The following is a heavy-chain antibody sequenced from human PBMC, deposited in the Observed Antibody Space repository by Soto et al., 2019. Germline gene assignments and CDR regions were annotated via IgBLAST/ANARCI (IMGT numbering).Heavy chain of an antibody. V-gene: IGHV1-69*12. CDR3: ARDMGYYYDSSGYAYFQH. CDR2: IIPIFGTA. Sequence: QVQLVQSGAEVKKPGSSVKVSCKASGGTFSSYAISWVRQAPGQGLEWMGGIIPIFGTANYAQKFQGRVTITADXXTXTXXMELSSLRSEDTAVYYCARDMGYYYDSSGYAYFQHWGQGTLVTVSS. CDR1: GGTFSSYA. D-gene: IGHD3-22*01. J-gene: IGHJ1*01.